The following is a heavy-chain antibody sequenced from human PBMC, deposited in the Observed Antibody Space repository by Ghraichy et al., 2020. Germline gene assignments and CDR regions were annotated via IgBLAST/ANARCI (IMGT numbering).Heavy chain of an antibody. Sequence: ESLNISCKGSGYSFTNYWIGWVRQMPGKGLEWMGIIWPGDSDTTYSPSFQGQVTISADKSISTAYLQWSSLKASDTAMYYCARLKGYCSHTSCDAFDIWGQGTMVTVSS. V-gene: IGHV5-51*01. D-gene: IGHD2-2*01. CDR3: ARLKGYCSHTSCDAFDI. CDR2: IWPGDSDT. J-gene: IGHJ3*02. CDR1: GYSFTNYW.